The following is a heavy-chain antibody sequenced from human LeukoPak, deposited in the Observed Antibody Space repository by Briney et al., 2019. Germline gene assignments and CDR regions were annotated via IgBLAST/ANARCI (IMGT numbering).Heavy chain of an antibody. V-gene: IGHV3-21*01. CDR1: GFTFSSYS. CDR3: ARAEVQMATIFFDY. CDR2: ISSSSSYI. D-gene: IGHD5-24*01. J-gene: IGHJ4*02. Sequence: GGSLRLSCAASGFTFSSYSMNWVRQAPGKGLEWVSSISSSSSYIYYADSVKGRFTISRDNAKNSLYLQMNSLRAEDTAVYYCARAEVQMATIFFDYWAQRTLVTVSS.